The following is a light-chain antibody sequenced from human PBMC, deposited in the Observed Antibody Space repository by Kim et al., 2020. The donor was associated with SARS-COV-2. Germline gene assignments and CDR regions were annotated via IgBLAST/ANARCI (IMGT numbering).Light chain of an antibody. CDR3: SSYARSSSYV. V-gene: IGLV2-14*04. CDR1: SSDVGAYKY. Sequence: GQSITISCTGTSSDVGAYKYVSWYQQHPGKAPELMIFDVSERPSGISNRFSDSKSGNTASLTISGLQAEDEADYYCSSYARSSSYVFGTGTKVTVL. CDR2: DVS. J-gene: IGLJ1*01.